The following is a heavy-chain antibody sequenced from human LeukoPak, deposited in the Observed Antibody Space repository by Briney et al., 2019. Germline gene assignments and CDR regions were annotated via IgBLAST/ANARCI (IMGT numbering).Heavy chain of an antibody. CDR2: VSQSGGA. CDR3: ARAYSSSCRSQRY. CDR1: GGSFSGYH. D-gene: IGHD6-13*01. Sequence: SETLSLTCAVSGGSFSGYHWSWIRQTPGKGLEWIGEVSQSGGASYNPSLKSRVTISVETSKNHFSLKLNSVTAADAAVYYCARAYSSSCRSQRYWGQGTLVTVSS. J-gene: IGHJ4*02. V-gene: IGHV4-34*01.